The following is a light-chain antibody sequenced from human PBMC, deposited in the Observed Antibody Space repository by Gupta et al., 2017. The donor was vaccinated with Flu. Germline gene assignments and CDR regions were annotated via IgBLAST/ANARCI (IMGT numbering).Light chain of an antibody. CDR2: RNN. V-gene: IGLV10-54*04. Sequence: ATIPRTGYSDKGGNKEASWPQHHQGHPPKLLFDRNNSRPSGIPERFSASKSGTTATLTSTGLQTEDEADYYCAAWDSSRNDAVFGGGTKLTVL. CDR1: SDKGGNKE. J-gene: IGLJ3*02. CDR3: AAWDSSRNDAV.